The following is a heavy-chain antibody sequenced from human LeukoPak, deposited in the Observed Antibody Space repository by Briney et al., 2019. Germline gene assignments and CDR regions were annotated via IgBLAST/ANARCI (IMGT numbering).Heavy chain of an antibody. V-gene: IGHV4-34*01. J-gene: IGHJ5*02. Sequence: SETLSLTCAVYGGSFSGYYWSWIHQPPGKGLEWIGEINHSGSTNYNPSLKSRVTISVDTSKNQFSLKLSSVTAADTAVYYCARGRGWSVVRPTGRLGGWFDPWGQGTLVTVSS. CDR1: GGSFSGYY. CDR3: ARGRGWSVVRPTGRLGGWFDP. CDR2: INHSGST. D-gene: IGHD3-10*01.